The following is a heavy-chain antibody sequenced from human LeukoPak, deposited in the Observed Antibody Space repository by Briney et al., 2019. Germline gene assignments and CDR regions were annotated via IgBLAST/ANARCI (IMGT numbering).Heavy chain of an antibody. CDR1: GGSISSYY. Sequence: SETLSLTCTVSGGSISSYYWSWIRPPPGKGLEWIGYIYYSGSTNYNPSLKSRVTISVDTSKNQFSLKLSSVTAADTAVYYCARDSLVRTNGVWAFDYWGQGTLVTVSS. CDR3: ARDSLVRTNGVWAFDY. J-gene: IGHJ4*02. CDR2: IYYSGST. V-gene: IGHV4-59*01. D-gene: IGHD2-8*01.